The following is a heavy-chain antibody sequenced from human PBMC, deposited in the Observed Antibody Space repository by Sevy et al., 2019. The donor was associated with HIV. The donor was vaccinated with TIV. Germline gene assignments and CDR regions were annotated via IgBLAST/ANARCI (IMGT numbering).Heavy chain of an antibody. CDR2: FDPEDGET. J-gene: IGHJ4*02. D-gene: IGHD3-3*01. Sequence: ASVKVSCKVSGYTLTELSMHWVRQAPGKGLEWMGGFDPEDGETIYAQKFQGRVTMTEDTSTDTAYMELSILRSEDTAVYYCASWRRFLEWLLSPYFDYWGQGTLVTVSS. CDR3: ASWRRFLEWLLSPYFDY. V-gene: IGHV1-24*01. CDR1: GYTLTELS.